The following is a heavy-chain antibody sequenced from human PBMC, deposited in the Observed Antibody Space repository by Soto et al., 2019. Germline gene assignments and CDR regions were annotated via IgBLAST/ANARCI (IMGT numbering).Heavy chain of an antibody. V-gene: IGHV4-59*01. CDR2: IYYSGST. CDR1: GGSISSYY. D-gene: IGHD1-26*01. CDR3: ARAQGELTDY. Sequence: ASETLSLTCTVSGGSISSYYWSWIRQPPGKGLEWIGYIYYSGSTNYNPSLKSRVTISVDTSKNQFSLKLSSVTAADTAVYYCARAQGELTDYWGQGTLVTVSS. J-gene: IGHJ4*02.